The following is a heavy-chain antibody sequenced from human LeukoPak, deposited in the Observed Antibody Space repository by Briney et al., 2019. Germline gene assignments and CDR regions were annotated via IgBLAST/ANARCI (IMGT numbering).Heavy chain of an antibody. D-gene: IGHD6-13*01. J-gene: IGHJ4*02. CDR1: RYTFTRYL. Sequence: ASVKVSCRASRYTFTRYLISWVRPAAGKGREWMGWIWGFNYNTDYAEKFKDRFTLTKNKSTSTAYMELSGLTSDDTAVYYCTSIWADFQMVCDYWGQGTLVTVSP. CDR3: TSIWADFQMVCDY. V-gene: IGHV1-18*01. CDR2: IWGFNYNT.